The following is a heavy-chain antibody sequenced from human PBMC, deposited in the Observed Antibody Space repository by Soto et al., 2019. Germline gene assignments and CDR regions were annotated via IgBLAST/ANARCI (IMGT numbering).Heavy chain of an antibody. V-gene: IGHV1-8*01. CDR3: VRGFGSNWNTGGYNWFEF. CDR2: MSPNSENK. CDR1: GYTFTNFD. D-gene: IGHD1-1*01. J-gene: IGHJ5*01. Sequence: ASVKVSCKTSGYTFTNFDVNWVRQASGQGLEWMGWMSPNSENKGYAQKFQGRVSMTRDTSITTAYMELSSLRSEDTAVYYCVRGFGSNWNTGGYNWFEFWGQGTLVSVSS.